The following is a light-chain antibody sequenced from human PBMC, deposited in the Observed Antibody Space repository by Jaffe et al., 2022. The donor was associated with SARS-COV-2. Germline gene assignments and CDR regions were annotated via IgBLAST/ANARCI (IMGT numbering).Light chain of an antibody. CDR1: QSIASY. CDR2: GAS. J-gene: IGKJ4*01. V-gene: IGKV1-39*01. Sequence: DIQMTQSPSSLSAPVGDRVTITCRASQSIASYLNWYQQKPGRAPNLLIYGASSLQSGVPSRFSGSGAGTDFTLTINGLQTEDFATYYCQQSYTIPLTFGGGTKVEIK. CDR3: QQSYTIPLT.